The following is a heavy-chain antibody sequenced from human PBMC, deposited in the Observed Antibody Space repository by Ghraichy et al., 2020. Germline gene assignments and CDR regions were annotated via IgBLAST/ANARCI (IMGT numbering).Heavy chain of an antibody. CDR3: ARPPYCSGGSCSRHYYYYGMDV. V-gene: IGHV4-34*01. CDR2: INHSGST. CDR1: GGSFSGYY. Sequence: SETLSLTCAVYGGSFSGYYWSWIRQPPGKGLEWIGEINHSGSTNYNPSLKSRVTISVDTSKNQFSLKLSSVTAADTAVYYCARPPYCSGGSCSRHYYYYGMDVWGQGTTVTVSS. J-gene: IGHJ6*02. D-gene: IGHD2-15*01.